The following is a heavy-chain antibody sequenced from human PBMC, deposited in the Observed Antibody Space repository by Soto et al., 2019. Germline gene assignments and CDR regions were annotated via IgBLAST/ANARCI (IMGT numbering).Heavy chain of an antibody. Sequence: QVQLVESGGGVVRPGRSLRLSCAASGFTFSSYGMHWVRQAPGKGLEWVAVIWYDGSNKYYADSVKGRFTISRDNSKNTLYLQMNSLRAEDTAVYYCARGGSSGWYFDYWGQGTLVTVSS. J-gene: IGHJ4*02. CDR2: IWYDGSNK. CDR1: GFTFSSYG. CDR3: ARGGSSGWYFDY. D-gene: IGHD6-19*01. V-gene: IGHV3-33*01.